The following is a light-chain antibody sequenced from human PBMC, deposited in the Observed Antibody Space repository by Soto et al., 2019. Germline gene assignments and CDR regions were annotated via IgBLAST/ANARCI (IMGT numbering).Light chain of an antibody. V-gene: IGLV2-11*01. CDR3: CSYAGTYTLV. Sequence: QSALTQPRSVSGSPGQSVTISCTGTTSDVGDYNDVSWYQQHPGKAPKLIIFDVIKQPSGVPDRFSGSKSGNPASLTISGLQAEDEADYYCCSYAGTYTLVFGSGTKVTVL. CDR1: TSDVGDYND. CDR2: DVI. J-gene: IGLJ1*01.